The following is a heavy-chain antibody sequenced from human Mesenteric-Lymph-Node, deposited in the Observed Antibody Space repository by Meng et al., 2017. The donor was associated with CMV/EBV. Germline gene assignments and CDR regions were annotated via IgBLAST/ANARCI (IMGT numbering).Heavy chain of an antibody. V-gene: IGHV1-2*02. J-gene: IGHJ6*02. CDR2: INPNSGGT. D-gene: IGHD6-6*01. CDR3: ARDLGSSSPYYYYGMDV. Sequence: ASVKVSCKASGYTFTAYYMHWVRQAPGQGLEWMGWINPNSGGTNYAQKFQGRVTMTRDTSISTAYMELSRLRSDDTAVYYCARDLGSSSPYYYYGMDVWGQGTTVTVSS. CDR1: GYTFTAYY.